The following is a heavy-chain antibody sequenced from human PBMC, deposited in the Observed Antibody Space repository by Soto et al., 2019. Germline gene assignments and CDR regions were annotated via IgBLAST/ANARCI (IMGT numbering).Heavy chain of an antibody. J-gene: IGHJ4*02. V-gene: IGHV3-49*03. CDR2: IRSKAYGGTT. CDR3: TRDSSSSDFDY. D-gene: IGHD6-6*01. CDR1: GFTFGDYA. Sequence: GGSLRLSCTASGFTFGDYAMSWFRQAPGKGLEWVGFIRSKAYGGTTEYAASVKGRFTISRDDSKSIAYLQMNSLKTEDTAVYYCTRDSSSSDFDYWGQGTLVTVSS.